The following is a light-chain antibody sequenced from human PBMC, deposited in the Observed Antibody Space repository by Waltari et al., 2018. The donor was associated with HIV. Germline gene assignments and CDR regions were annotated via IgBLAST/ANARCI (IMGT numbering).Light chain of an antibody. CDR3: CSYAASSTHV. CDR1: SSDVGSYNV. V-gene: IGLV2-23*02. CDR2: EVN. J-gene: IGLJ1*01. Sequence: QSALTQPASVSGSPGQSITISCTGTSSDVGSYNVVSWYQQHPGKAPKLMIYEVNKRPAGVSHRFSGSESGNTASLTISGLQAEDEADYPCCSYAASSTHVFGTGTKVTGL.